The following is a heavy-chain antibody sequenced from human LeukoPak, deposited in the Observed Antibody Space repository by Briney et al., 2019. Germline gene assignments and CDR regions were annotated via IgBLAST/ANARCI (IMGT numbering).Heavy chain of an antibody. J-gene: IGHJ5*02. CDR2: IYYSGST. CDR1: GGSISGSSYY. V-gene: IGHV4-39*07. Sequence: SETLSLTCTVSGGSISGSSYYWGWIRQPPGKGLEWIGSIYYSGSTYYNPSLKSRVTISVDKSKNQFSLKLSSVTAADTAVYYCARDKETWGQGTLVTVSS. CDR3: ARDKET. D-gene: IGHD5-24*01.